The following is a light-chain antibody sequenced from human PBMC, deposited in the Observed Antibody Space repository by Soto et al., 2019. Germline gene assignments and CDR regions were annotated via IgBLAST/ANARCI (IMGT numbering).Light chain of an antibody. CDR3: SSWDDSLSGFVL. J-gene: IGLJ2*01. Sequence: QSVLTQPPSASGTPGQRVTISCAGSTSNIGNNYVYWYQQYPGMAPKLLIYRNDQRPSGVPDRFSGSKSGTSASLAISGLRSEDEAAYFCSSWDDSLSGFVLFGGGTQLTVL. CDR2: RND. V-gene: IGLV1-47*01. CDR1: TSNIGNNY.